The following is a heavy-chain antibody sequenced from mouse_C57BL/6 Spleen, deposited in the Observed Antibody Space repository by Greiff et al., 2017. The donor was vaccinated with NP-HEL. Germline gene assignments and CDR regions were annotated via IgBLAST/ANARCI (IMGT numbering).Heavy chain of an antibody. CDR2: IDPSDSYT. D-gene: IGHD1-1*02. J-gene: IGHJ2*01. CDR1: GYTFTSYW. CDR3: AWSFDY. Sequence: QVQLQQPGAELVKPGASVKLSCKASGYTFTSYWMQWVKQRPGQGLEWIGEIDPSDSYTNYNQKFKGKATLTVDTSSSTAYMQLSSLTSEDSAVYYCAWSFDYWGQGTTLTVSS. V-gene: IGHV1-50*01.